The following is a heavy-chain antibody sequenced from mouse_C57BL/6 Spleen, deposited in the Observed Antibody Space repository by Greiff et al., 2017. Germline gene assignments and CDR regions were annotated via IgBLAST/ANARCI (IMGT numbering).Heavy chain of an antibody. Sequence: QVQLKESGPELVKPGASVKISCKASGYTFTDYYINWGKQRPGQGLEWIGGIYPGSGNTKYNERFKGKATLTVDTSSSTAYMQLSSLTSEDSAVYFCARYLVITTVRDYFDYWGQGTTLTVSS. CDR2: IYPGSGNT. J-gene: IGHJ2*01. D-gene: IGHD1-1*01. CDR1: GYTFTDYY. CDR3: ARYLVITTVRDYFDY. V-gene: IGHV1-84*01.